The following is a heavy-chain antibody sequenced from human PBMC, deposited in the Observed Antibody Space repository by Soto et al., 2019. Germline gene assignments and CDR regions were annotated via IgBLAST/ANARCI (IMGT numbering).Heavy chain of an antibody. CDR3: AREPPGDYFDY. Sequence: SETLSLTCIVSGGSISNYYWSWIRQPPGKGLEWIGYIYYSGSTNYNPSLKSRVTISVDTSKNQFSLKLSSVTAADTAVYYCAREPPGDYFDYWGQGTLVTVSS. CDR1: GGSISNYY. CDR2: IYYSGST. D-gene: IGHD2-8*02. V-gene: IGHV4-59*01. J-gene: IGHJ4*02.